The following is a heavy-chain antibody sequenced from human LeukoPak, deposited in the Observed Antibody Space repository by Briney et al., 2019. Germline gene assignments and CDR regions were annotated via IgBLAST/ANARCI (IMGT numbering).Heavy chain of an antibody. CDR1: GYTFTSYY. CDR3: ARDFRVYYDFWSGLGLYYYGMDV. D-gene: IGHD3-3*01. J-gene: IGHJ6*02. V-gene: IGHV1-46*01. Sequence: ASVKVSCKASGYTFTSYYMHWVRQAPGQGLEWMGIINPSGGSTSYAQKFQGRVTMTRDTSTSTVYMELSSLRSEDTAVYYCARDFRVYYDFWSGLGLYYYGMDVWGQGTTVTVSS. CDR2: INPSGGST.